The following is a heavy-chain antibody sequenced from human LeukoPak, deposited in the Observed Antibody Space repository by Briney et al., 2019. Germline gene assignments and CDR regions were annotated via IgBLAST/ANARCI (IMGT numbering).Heavy chain of an antibody. V-gene: IGHV3-23*01. Sequence: GGSLRLSCAASGFTFSNYAMNWVRQAPGKGLEWVSGVSGSGGITYYADSVKGRFTISRDNSKNTLYLQMYSLRAEDTTVYFCTKERKYCRSAGCYRDFDDGSQGSLATVSS. CDR2: VSGSGGIT. CDR1: GFTFSNYA. D-gene: IGHD2-2*02. CDR3: TKERKYCRSAGCYRDFDD. J-gene: IGHJ4*02.